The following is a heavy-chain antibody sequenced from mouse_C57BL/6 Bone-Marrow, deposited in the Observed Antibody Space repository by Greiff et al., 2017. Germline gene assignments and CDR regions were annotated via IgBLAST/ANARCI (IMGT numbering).Heavy chain of an antibody. CDR1: GYSITSGYY. D-gene: IGHD4-1*01. Sequence: EVKLQESGPGLVKPSQSLSLTCSVTGYSITSGYYWNWIRQFPGNKLEWMGYISYDGSNNYNPSLKNRISITRDTSKNQFFLKLNSVTTEDTATYYCARYRTGIAMDYWGQGTSVTVSS. CDR2: ISYDGSN. CDR3: ARYRTGIAMDY. J-gene: IGHJ4*01. V-gene: IGHV3-6*01.